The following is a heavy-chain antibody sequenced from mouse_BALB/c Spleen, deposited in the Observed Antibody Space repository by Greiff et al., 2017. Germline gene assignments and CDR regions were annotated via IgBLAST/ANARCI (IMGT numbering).Heavy chain of an antibody. Sequence: VQLQQSGAELVRPGTSVKVSCKASGYAFTNYLIEWVKQRPGQGLEWIGVINPGSGGTNYNEKFKGKATLTADKSSSTAYMQLSSLTSDDSAVYFCARSITTVVATNFDYWGQGTTLTVSS. D-gene: IGHD1-1*01. CDR3: ARSITTVVATNFDY. V-gene: IGHV1-54*01. CDR1: GYAFTNYL. J-gene: IGHJ2*01. CDR2: INPGSGGT.